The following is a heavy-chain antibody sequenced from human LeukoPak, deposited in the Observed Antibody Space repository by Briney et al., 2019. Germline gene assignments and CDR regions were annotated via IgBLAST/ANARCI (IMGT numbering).Heavy chain of an antibody. CDR1: GFTFSSYE. J-gene: IGHJ4*02. V-gene: IGHV3-48*03. CDR3: ARGGVGATGVDY. D-gene: IGHD1-26*01. CDR2: ISSSGSTI. Sequence: GGSLRLSCAASGFTFSSYEMNWVRQAPGKGLEWVSYISSSGSTIYYADSVKGRFTISRDNAKNSLYLQMNSLRAEDTALYYCARGGVGATGVDYWGQGTLVTVSS.